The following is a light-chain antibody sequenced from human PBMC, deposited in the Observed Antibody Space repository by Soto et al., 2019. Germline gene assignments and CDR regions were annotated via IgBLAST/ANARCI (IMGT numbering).Light chain of an antibody. Sequence: QSALTQPRSVSGSPGQSVTISCTGTSSDVGNYNYVSWYQQHPGKAPKLMISDVSKRPSGVPDRFSGSNSGNTASLTISGLQAEDEDDYYCCSYAGSATYVSGSGTKVTV. CDR1: SSDVGNYNY. CDR3: CSYAGSATYV. CDR2: DVS. J-gene: IGLJ1*01. V-gene: IGLV2-11*01.